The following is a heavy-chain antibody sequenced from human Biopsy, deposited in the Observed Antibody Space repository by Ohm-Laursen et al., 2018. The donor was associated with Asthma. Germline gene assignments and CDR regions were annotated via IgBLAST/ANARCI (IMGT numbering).Heavy chain of an antibody. Sequence: SSVKVSCKSLGGTFNTYVIGWVRQAPGQGLEWMGGINSVFGTTTYPQKHQDRVTITADDSTSTVYMELSSLRSEDTAVYYCARKAGSCISRTCYSLDFWGQGTLVTVSS. CDR1: GGTFNTYV. CDR3: ARKAGSCISRTCYSLDF. J-gene: IGHJ4*02. V-gene: IGHV1-69*01. D-gene: IGHD2-2*01. CDR2: INSVFGTT.